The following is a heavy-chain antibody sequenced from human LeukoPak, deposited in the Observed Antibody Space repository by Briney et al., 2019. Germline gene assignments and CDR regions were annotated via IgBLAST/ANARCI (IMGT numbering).Heavy chain of an antibody. Sequence: GGSLRLSCAASGFTFSNAWMSWVRQAPGKGLEWVGRIKSKTDGGTTDYAAPVKGRFTISRDDSKNTLYLQMYSLKTEDTAVYYCTSRGYCSGGSCYPGYYFDYWGQGTLVTVSS. V-gene: IGHV3-15*01. D-gene: IGHD2-15*01. CDR2: IKSKTDGGTT. J-gene: IGHJ4*02. CDR1: GFTFSNAW. CDR3: TSRGYCSGGSCYPGYYFDY.